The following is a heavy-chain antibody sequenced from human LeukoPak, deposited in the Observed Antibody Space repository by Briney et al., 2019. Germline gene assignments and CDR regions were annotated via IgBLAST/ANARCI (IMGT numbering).Heavy chain of an antibody. Sequence: PGGSLRLPCAASGFTFSSYGMHWVRQAPGKGLEWVAVIWYDGSNKYYADSVKGRFTISRDNSKNTLYLQMNSLRAEDTAVYYCARDPPHCTNGVCYRNYFDYWGQGTLVTVSS. CDR1: GFTFSSYG. J-gene: IGHJ4*02. D-gene: IGHD2-8*01. CDR3: ARDPPHCTNGVCYRNYFDY. V-gene: IGHV3-33*01. CDR2: IWYDGSNK.